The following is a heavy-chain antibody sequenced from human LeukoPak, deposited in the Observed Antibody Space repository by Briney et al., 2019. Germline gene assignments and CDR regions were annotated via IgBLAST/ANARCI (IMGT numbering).Heavy chain of an antibody. CDR3: ARRSLAAPTYYYYGMDV. D-gene: IGHD6-13*01. CDR2: IYYSGST. CDR1: GGSISSYY. Sequence: PSETLSLTCTVSGGSISSYYWSWIRQPPGKGLEWIGYIYYSGSTNYNPSLKSRVTISVDTSKNQFSLKLSSVTAADTAVYYCARRSLAAPTYYYYGMDVWGQGTTVTVSS. J-gene: IGHJ6*02. V-gene: IGHV4-59*08.